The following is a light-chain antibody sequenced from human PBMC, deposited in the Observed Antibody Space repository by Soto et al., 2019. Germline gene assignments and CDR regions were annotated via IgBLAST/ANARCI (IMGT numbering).Light chain of an antibody. V-gene: IGLV2-14*01. CDR2: DVS. J-gene: IGLJ1*01. Sequence: QSALTQPASVSGSPGQSITISCTGTSSDVGGYDYVSWYQQHPGKAPKLVIFDVSNRPSGVSSRFSGSKSGNTASLTFSGLQAEDEADYYCSSYTSSGARVFGTGTKLTVV. CDR1: SSDVGGYDY. CDR3: SSYTSSGARV.